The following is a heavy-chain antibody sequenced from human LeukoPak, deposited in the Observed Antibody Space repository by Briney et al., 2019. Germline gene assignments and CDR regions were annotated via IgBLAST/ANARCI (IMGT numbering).Heavy chain of an antibody. CDR2: IYHSGST. J-gene: IGHJ4*02. CDR3: AVIVGASSYYFDY. D-gene: IGHD1-26*01. CDR1: GGSISSGGYY. Sequence: SETLSLTCTVSGGSISSGGYYWSWIRQPPGKGLEWIGYIYHSGSTYYNPSLKSRVTISVDRSKNQFSLKLSSVTAADTAVYYCAVIVGASSYYFDYWGQGTLVTVSS. V-gene: IGHV4-30-2*01.